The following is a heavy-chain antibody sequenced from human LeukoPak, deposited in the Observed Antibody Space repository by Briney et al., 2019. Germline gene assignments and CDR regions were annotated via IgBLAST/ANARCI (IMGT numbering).Heavy chain of an antibody. CDR3: ARPKVVAATRGAFDI. CDR1: GYTFTSYY. J-gene: IGHJ3*02. V-gene: IGHV1-46*01. CDR2: INPSGGST. Sequence: ASVKVSCKASGYTFTSYYMHWVRQAPGQRLEWMGIINPSGGSTSYAQKFQGRVTMTRDTSTSTVYMELSSLRSEDTAVYYCARPKVVAATRGAFDIWGQGTMVTVSS. D-gene: IGHD2-15*01.